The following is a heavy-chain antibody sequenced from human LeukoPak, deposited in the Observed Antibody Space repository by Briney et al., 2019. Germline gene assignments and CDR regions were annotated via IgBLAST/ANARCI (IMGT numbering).Heavy chain of an antibody. CDR2: ISAYNGNT. V-gene: IGHV1-18*01. CDR3: ARPRGVVVPAALFDY. D-gene: IGHD2-2*01. CDR1: GYTFTSYG. Sequence: ASVKVSCMASGYTFTSYGISWVRQAPGQGLEWMGWISAYNGNTNYAQKLQGRVTMTTDTSTSTAYMELRSLRSDDTVVYYCARPRGVVVPAALFDYWGQGTLSPSPQ. J-gene: IGHJ4*02.